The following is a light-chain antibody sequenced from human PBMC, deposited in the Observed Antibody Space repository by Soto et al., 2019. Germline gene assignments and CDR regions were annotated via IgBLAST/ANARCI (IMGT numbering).Light chain of an antibody. J-gene: IGKJ3*01. CDR2: AAS. CDR1: QGISNY. CDR3: QKHNSVPLT. V-gene: IGKV1-27*01. Sequence: DVQMTQSPSSLAASVGDRVTLTCRASQGISNYLAWFQQKPGKVPKLLIVAASTLQPGVPSRFSGSGSGTDFTLTISSLQPEDVATYYCQKHNSVPLTFGPGTKVDIK.